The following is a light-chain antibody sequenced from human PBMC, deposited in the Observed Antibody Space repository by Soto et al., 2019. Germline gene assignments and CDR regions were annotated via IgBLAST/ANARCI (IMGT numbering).Light chain of an antibody. CDR3: CSYAGSSTVV. CDR2: EDS. Sequence: QSVLTQPASVSGSPGQSITISCTGTSSDVGSYNLVSWYQQYPGKVPKLMIYEDSKRPSGVSNRFSGSKSGNTASLTISGLQAEDEADYYCCSYAGSSTVVFGGGTKRPS. CDR1: SSDVGSYNL. J-gene: IGLJ2*01. V-gene: IGLV2-23*01.